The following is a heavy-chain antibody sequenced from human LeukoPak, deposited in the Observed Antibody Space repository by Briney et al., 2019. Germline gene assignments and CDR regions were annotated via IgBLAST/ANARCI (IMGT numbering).Heavy chain of an antibody. Sequence: TSETLSLTCTVSGYSISSGYYWGWIRQPPGKGLEWIGSIYHSGSTYYNPSLKSRVTISVDTSKNQFSLKLSSVTAADTAVYYCARHIVVVVAATPLYYFDYWGQGTLVTVSS. CDR3: ARHIVVVVAATPLYYFDY. J-gene: IGHJ4*02. CDR1: GYSISSGYY. CDR2: IYHSGST. D-gene: IGHD2-15*01. V-gene: IGHV4-38-2*02.